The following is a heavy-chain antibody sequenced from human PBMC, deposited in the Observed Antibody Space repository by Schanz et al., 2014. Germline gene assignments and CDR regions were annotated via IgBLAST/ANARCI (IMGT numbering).Heavy chain of an antibody. CDR1: GFTFSDYS. J-gene: IGHJ4*02. CDR2: ISTSGTYM. D-gene: IGHD5-18*01. V-gene: IGHV3-21*01. Sequence: EVQLVESGGGWVQPGGSLRLSCAASGFTFSDYSMNWVRQAPGKGPEWVSSISTSGTYMYIADSLKGRLTISRDDAKKSMYLQMNNLRAEDTAVYYCVRVSFADPRLYRGMDRDIDYWGQGTLVTVSS. CDR3: VRVSFADPRLYRGMDRDIDY.